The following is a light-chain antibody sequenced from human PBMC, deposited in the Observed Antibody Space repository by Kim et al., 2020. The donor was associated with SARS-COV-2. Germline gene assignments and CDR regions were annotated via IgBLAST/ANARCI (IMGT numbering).Light chain of an antibody. V-gene: IGLV1-44*01. Sequence: QSVLTQPPSASGTPGQRLTISCSGSTSNIGGNSVNWYKQLPGTAPKLLIYSNIQRPSGVPDRFSGSKSGTSASLAISGLQSEDEADYYCAAWDDSLYGRVFGGGTQLTVL. CDR2: SNI. CDR1: TSNIGGNS. CDR3: AAWDDSLYGRV. J-gene: IGLJ3*02.